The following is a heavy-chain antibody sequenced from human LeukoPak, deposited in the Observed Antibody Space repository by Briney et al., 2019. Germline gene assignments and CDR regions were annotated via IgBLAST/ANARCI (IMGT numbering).Heavy chain of an antibody. CDR2: IVVGSGNT. CDR1: GFTFTSSA. D-gene: IGHD2-2*02. Sequence: SVKVSCKASGFTFTSSAMQWVRQARGQRLEGIGWIVVGSGNTNYAQKFQERVTITRDMSTSTAYMELSSLRSEDTAVYYCAATHYCSSTSCYNGWFDPWGQGTLVTVSS. V-gene: IGHV1-58*02. CDR3: AATHYCSSTSCYNGWFDP. J-gene: IGHJ5*02.